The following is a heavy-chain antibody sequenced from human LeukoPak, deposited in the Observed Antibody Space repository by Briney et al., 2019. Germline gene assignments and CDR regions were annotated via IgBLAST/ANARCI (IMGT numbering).Heavy chain of an antibody. CDR2: IIPIFGTA. CDR1: GGTFSSYA. D-gene: IGHD2-2*01. CDR3: AGRVVVPAAIHWDDAFDI. J-gene: IGHJ3*02. Sequence: GASVKVSCKASGGTFSSYAISWVRQAPGQGLEWMGGIIPIFGTANYAQKFQGRVTITADESTSTAYMELSSLRSEDTAVYYCAGRVVVPAAIHWDDAFDIWGQGTMVTVSS. V-gene: IGHV1-69*01.